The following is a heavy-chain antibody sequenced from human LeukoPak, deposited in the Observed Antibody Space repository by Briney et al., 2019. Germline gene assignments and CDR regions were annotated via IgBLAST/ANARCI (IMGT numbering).Heavy chain of an antibody. V-gene: IGHV4-59*01. CDR1: GGSISSYY. Sequence: SETLSLTCTVSGGSISSYYWSWIRQPPGKGLEWIGYIYYSGSTNYNPSLKSRVTISVDTSKNQFSLKLSSVTPADTAVYYCARVYYSSSYDYWYFDLWGRGTLVTVSS. J-gene: IGHJ2*01. CDR3: ARVYYSSSYDYWYFDL. CDR2: IYYSGST. D-gene: IGHD6-13*01.